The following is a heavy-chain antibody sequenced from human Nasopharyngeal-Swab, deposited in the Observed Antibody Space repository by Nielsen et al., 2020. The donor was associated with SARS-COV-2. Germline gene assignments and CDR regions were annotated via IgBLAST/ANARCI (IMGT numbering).Heavy chain of an antibody. V-gene: IGHV4-59*01. Sequence: SETLSLTCTVSGGSTSSYYWSWIRQPPGKGLEWIGYIYYSGSTNYNPSLKSRVTISVDTSKNQFSLQLSSVTAADTAVYYCASSGWYYFDYWGQGTLVTVSS. J-gene: IGHJ4*02. CDR3: ASSGWYYFDY. D-gene: IGHD6-19*01. CDR2: IYYSGST. CDR1: GGSTSSYY.